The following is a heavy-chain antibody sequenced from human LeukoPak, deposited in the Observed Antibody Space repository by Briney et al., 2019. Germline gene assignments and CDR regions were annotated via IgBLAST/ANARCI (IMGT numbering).Heavy chain of an antibody. CDR2: IVVGSGNT. V-gene: IGHV1-58*02. CDR3: AAENYVWGSYRPADAFDI. Sequence: SVKVSCKASGFTFTSSAMQWVRQARGQRLEWIGWIVVGSGNTNYAQKFQERVTITRDMSTSTAYMELSSLRSEDTAVYYCAAENYVWGSYRPADAFDIWGQGTMVTVSS. CDR1: GFTFTSSA. J-gene: IGHJ3*02. D-gene: IGHD3-16*02.